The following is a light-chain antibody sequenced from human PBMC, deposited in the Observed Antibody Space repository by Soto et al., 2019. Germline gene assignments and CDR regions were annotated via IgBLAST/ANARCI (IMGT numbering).Light chain of an antibody. J-gene: IGKJ5*01. Sequence: EIVLTQSPGTLSLSPGERATLSCRASQSVSSSYLAWYQQKPGQAPRLLIYGASSRATGIPDRFSGSGSGTDFTLTIIRLEPEDFAVYYCQQYGSSPLVTFGQGTRQEIK. CDR3: QQYGSSPLVT. CDR2: GAS. CDR1: QSVSSSY. V-gene: IGKV3-20*01.